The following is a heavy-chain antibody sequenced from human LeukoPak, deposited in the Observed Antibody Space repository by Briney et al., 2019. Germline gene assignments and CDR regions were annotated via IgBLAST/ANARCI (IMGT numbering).Heavy chain of an antibody. D-gene: IGHD3-16*02. CDR2: IYYSGST. CDR1: GGSISSSSYY. Sequence: SETLSLTCTVSGGSISSSSYYWGWIRQPPGKGLEWIGSIYYSGSTYYNPSLKSRVTISVDTSKNQFSLKLSSVTAADTAVYYCASGRGYDYVWGNYRPAPFDYWGQGTLVTVSS. J-gene: IGHJ4*02. CDR3: ASGRGYDYVWGNYRPAPFDY. V-gene: IGHV4-39*01.